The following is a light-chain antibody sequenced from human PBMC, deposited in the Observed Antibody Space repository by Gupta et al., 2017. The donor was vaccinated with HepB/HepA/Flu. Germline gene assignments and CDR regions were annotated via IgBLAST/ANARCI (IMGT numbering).Light chain of an antibody. CDR3: QQDNSYPWT. J-gene: IGKJ1*01. V-gene: IGKV1-5*03. CDR1: QSISSW. Sequence: DIQMTQSPSNLSASVGDRVTITCRASQSISSWLAWYQQKPGKAPNLLIYKASSVESGVPSRFSGSGSGTEFTLTISSLQPDDFATYYCQQDNSYPWTFGQGTKVEIK. CDR2: KAS.